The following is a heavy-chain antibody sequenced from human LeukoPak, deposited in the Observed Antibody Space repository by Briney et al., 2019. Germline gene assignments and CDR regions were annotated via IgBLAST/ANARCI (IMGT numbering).Heavy chain of an antibody. Sequence: PGGSLRLSCAASGFTFSSYAMSWVRQATGKGLEWVSAISGSGGSTYYADSVKGRFTISRDNSKNTLYLQMNSLRAEDTAVYYCARPSPVVGATHFDYWGQGTLVTVSS. CDR3: ARPSPVVGATHFDY. CDR2: ISGSGGST. J-gene: IGHJ4*02. D-gene: IGHD1-26*01. V-gene: IGHV3-23*01. CDR1: GFTFSSYA.